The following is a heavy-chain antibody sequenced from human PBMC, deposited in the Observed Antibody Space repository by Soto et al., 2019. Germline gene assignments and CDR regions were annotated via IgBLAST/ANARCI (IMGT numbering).Heavy chain of an antibody. D-gene: IGHD1-1*01. Sequence: GESLKISCKGSGYSFTSYWIGWVRQMPGKGLEWMGIIYPGDSDTRYSPSFQGQVTISADKSISTAYLQWSSLKASDTAMYYCTRTSGAGNNRYGMDFRAQGTTVPVS. CDR2: IYPGDSDT. CDR3: TRTSGAGNNRYGMDF. J-gene: IGHJ6*02. CDR1: GYSFTSYW. V-gene: IGHV5-51*01.